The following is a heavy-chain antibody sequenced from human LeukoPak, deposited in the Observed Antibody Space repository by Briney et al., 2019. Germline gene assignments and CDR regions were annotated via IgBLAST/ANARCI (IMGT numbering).Heavy chain of an antibody. J-gene: IGHJ5*02. CDR1: GFTFSSYS. D-gene: IGHD6-13*01. CDR3: ARERSSSWSKNWFDP. V-gene: IGHV3-48*01. CDR2: ISSSSSTI. Sequence: GGSLRLSCAASGFTFSSYSMNWVRQAPGKGLEWVSYISSSSSTIYYADSVKGRFTISRDNAKNSLYLQMNSLRAEDTAVYYCARERSSSWSKNWFDPWGQGTPVTVSS.